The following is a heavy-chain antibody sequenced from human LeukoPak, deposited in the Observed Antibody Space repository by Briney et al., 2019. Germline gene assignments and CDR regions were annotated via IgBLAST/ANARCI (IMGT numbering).Heavy chain of an antibody. CDR2: IIGSAVNT. CDR1: GFTFRNYG. D-gene: IGHD3-10*01. J-gene: IGHJ4*02. Sequence: GGSLRLSCAASGFTFRNYGMTWVRQAPGKGLEWVSTIIGSAVNTYYADSVKGRFTISRDDSKNTVYLQMNSLRAEDTAVYSCAKYTSGTSYRGLDQWGQGTLVTVSS. V-gene: IGHV3-23*01. CDR3: AKYTSGTSYRGLDQ.